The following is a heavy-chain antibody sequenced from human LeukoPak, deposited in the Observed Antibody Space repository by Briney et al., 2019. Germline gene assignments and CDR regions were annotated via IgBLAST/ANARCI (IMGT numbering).Heavy chain of an antibody. J-gene: IGHJ1*01. CDR1: GFSFTNYA. V-gene: IGHV3-30*03. D-gene: IGHD6-25*01. CDR2: ISYDESKI. CDR3: ARRPVAAEYFQH. Sequence: PGGSLRLSCTGSGFSFTNYAMHWVRQAPGEGLEWVAVISYDESKIYYADSVKGRFTISRDLSTNTLYLQMNSLTTEVTAMYFCARRPVAAEYFQHWEQGTLVTVSS.